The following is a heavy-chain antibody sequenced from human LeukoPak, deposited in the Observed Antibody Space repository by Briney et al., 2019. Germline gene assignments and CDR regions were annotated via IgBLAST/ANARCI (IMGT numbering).Heavy chain of an antibody. CDR1: GDSISSSSYY. CDR3: ARQRGMVHYFDY. CDR2: IYYSGRT. V-gene: IGHV4-39*01. Sequence: SETLSLTCTVSGDSISSSSYYWGWLRQPPGKGLEWIGSIYYSGRTYYNPSLKSRVTISVDTSKNQFSLELSSVTAADTAVYYCARQRGMVHYFDYWGQGTLVTVSS. J-gene: IGHJ4*02. D-gene: IGHD2-8*01.